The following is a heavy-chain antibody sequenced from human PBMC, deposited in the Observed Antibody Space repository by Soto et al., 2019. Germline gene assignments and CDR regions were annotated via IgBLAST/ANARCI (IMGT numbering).Heavy chain of an antibody. D-gene: IGHD6-13*01. Sequence: QVQLVQSGAEVKKPGSSVKVSCKASGGTFSSYPINWVRQAPGQGLEWMGGVIPIFGTTNYAQKFQGRVTITADESTTTAYMEMSSLRSDDTAVYYCARDSSNSPYFYGMDVWGQGTTVPVYS. V-gene: IGHV1-69*01. CDR2: VIPIFGTT. J-gene: IGHJ6*01. CDR1: GGTFSSYP. CDR3: ARDSSNSPYFYGMDV.